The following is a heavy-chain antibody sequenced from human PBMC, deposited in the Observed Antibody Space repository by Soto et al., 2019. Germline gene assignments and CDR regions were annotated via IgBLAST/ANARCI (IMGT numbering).Heavy chain of an antibody. D-gene: IGHD2-21*02. CDR1: GDTFTDYY. J-gene: IGHJ4*02. V-gene: IGHV1-46*01. CDR3: ARGGHVVVVTAALDY. CDR2: VNPSGGHT. Sequence: QVQLMQSGAEVKKPGASVKVSCKASGDTFTDYYIHWVRQAPGQGLEWMGTVNPSGGHTTYAQHFLGRVTMTRDTSTSTLYMELTSLTSGDTAVYYCARGGHVVVVTAALDYWGQETLVTVSS.